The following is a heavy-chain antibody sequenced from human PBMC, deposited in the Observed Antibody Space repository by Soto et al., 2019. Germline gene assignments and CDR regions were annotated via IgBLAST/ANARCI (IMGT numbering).Heavy chain of an antibody. CDR3: AKSYGRVNYYYYGMDV. J-gene: IGHJ6*02. CDR1: GFTFSSYW. V-gene: IGHV3-7*01. D-gene: IGHD1-26*01. CDR2: IKQDGSEK. Sequence: WSLRLSCAASGFTFSSYWMSWVRQAPGKGLEWVANIKQDGSEKYYVDSVKGRFTISRDNAKNSLYLQMNSLRAEDTAVYYCAKSYGRVNYYYYGMDVWGQGTTVTVSS.